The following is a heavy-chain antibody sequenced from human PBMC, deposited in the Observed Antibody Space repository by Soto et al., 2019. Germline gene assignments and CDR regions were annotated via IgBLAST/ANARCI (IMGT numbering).Heavy chain of an antibody. Sequence: VQLLESGGGLLQPGGSLRLSCAAYGFTFSNYVMTWVRQAPGKGLEWVSTISTSGGITYYADSVKGRFTISRDNSQNRLYLHISSLRAEDTALYYCARDWFSYDGRLDYWGQGTLVTVSS. CDR3: ARDWFSYDGRLDY. CDR2: ISTSGGIT. CDR1: GFTFSNYV. V-gene: IGHV3-23*01. D-gene: IGHD2-8*01. J-gene: IGHJ4*02.